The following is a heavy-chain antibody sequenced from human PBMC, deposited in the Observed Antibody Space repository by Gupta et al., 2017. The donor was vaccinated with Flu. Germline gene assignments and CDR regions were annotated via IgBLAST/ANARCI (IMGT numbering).Heavy chain of an antibody. V-gene: IGHV3-30*18. J-gene: IGHJ4*02. CDR3: VKERPNKDTWYGRAVDS. CDR2: MSPDGNHV. D-gene: IGHD1-26*01. Sequence: QVHLVESGGGVVQPGRSLSLSCAASGSMFTSYGMDWVRQAPGKGLEWVALMSPDGNHVDYADSGRGRFTISRDNAKNTGFLQMDSRRHEDTAIYYCVKERPNKDTWYGRAVDSWGQGTRVTVSS. CDR1: GSMFTSYG.